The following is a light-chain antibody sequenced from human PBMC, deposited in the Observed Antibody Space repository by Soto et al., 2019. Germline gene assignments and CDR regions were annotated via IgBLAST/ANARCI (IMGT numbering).Light chain of an antibody. V-gene: IGKV3-15*01. CDR2: DAS. CDR1: QSVSSN. CDR3: QQYDNWPAFT. Sequence: EIVMTQSPATLSVSPGERATLSCRAGQSVSSNLAWYQQKPGQAPRLLIYDASTRATGIPVRFSGSGSGTEFTLTISSLRSEDFAVYYCQQYDNWPAFTFGPGTKMDIK. J-gene: IGKJ3*01.